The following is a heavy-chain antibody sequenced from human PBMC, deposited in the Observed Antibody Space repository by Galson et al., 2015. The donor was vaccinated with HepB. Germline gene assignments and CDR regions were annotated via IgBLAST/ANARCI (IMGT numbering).Heavy chain of an antibody. D-gene: IGHD1-1*01. CDR3: ARGYAPDY. CDR1: GFTFSSYW. Sequence: SLRLSCAASGFTFSSYWMTWVRQTPGEGLECVANIKQDGSEKSYVDSVKGRFTISRDNAKNSLYLQMNSLRVEDTALYYCARGYAPDYWGQGTLVTASS. J-gene: IGHJ4*02. V-gene: IGHV3-7*01. CDR2: IKQDGSEK.